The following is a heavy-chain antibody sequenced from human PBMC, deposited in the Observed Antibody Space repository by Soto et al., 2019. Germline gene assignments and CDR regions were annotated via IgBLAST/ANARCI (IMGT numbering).Heavy chain of an antibody. D-gene: IGHD3-22*01. Sequence: QLQLQESGPGLVKPSETLSLTCTVSGGSISSSSYYWGWIRQPPGKGLEWIGSIYYSGSTYYNPSLKSRVTISVDTSTXPFXLXPSSVTAADTAVSYCARLTYYYDSSGYHDPRGGSNYWGQGTLVTVSS. CDR3: ARLTYYYDSSGYHDPRGGSNY. V-gene: IGHV4-39*01. J-gene: IGHJ4*02. CDR1: GGSISSSSYY. CDR2: IYYSGST.